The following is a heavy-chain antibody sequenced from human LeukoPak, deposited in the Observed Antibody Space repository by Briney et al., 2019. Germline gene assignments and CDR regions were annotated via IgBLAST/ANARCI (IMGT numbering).Heavy chain of an antibody. CDR2: INHSGST. Sequence: SETLSLTCAVYGGSFSGYYWIWIRQPPGKGLEWIGEINHSGSTNYNPSLKSRVTISVDTSKNQFSLKLSSVTAADTAVYYCARLREVARNKMDYYDYYMDVWGKGTTVTISS. CDR3: ARLREVARNKMDYYDYYMDV. V-gene: IGHV4-34*01. CDR1: GGSFSGYY. J-gene: IGHJ6*03. D-gene: IGHD3-10*01.